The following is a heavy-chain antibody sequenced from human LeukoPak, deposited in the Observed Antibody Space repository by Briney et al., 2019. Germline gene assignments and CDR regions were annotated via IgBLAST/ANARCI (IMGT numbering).Heavy chain of an antibody. CDR3: ARGTVPTDLDY. V-gene: IGHV1-69*13. CDR1: GGTFSSYA. D-gene: IGHD4-17*01. CDR2: IIPIFGTA. J-gene: IGHJ4*02. Sequence: ASVKVSCKASGGTFSSYAISWVRQAPGRGLEWMGGIIPIFGTANHAQKFQGRVTITADESTSTAYMELSSLRSEDTAVYYCARGTVPTDLDYWGQGTLVTVSS.